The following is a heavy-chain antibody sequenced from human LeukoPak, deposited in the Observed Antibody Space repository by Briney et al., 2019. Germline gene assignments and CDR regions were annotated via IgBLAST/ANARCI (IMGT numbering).Heavy chain of an antibody. CDR2: ISDSGDDT. CDR1: GFPFSTYA. D-gene: IGHD4-17*01. J-gene: IGHJ6*02. CDR3: AKDPGDYGNYYYFYDGLDV. V-gene: IGHV3-23*01. Sequence: GESLRLSCVASGFPFSTYAMLWVRQAPGKGLEWVSTISDSGDDTYYIDSVKGRFTVSRDNSRDTLYLQMNSLRAEDTAVYYCAKDPGDYGNYYYFYDGLDVWGQATTVTVSS.